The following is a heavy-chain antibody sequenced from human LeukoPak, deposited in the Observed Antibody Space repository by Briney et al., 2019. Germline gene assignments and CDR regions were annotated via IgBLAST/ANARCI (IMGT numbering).Heavy chain of an antibody. Sequence: QPGGSLRLSCAASGFTFSSYWMHWVRQAPGKGLVWVSRINSDGSSTSYADSVKGRFTISRDNAKNTLYLQMNSLRAEDTAVYYCAKVAPLGDGDYWYFDLWGRGTLVTVSS. CDR2: INSDGSST. V-gene: IGHV3-74*01. J-gene: IGHJ2*01. CDR3: AKVAPLGDGDYWYFDL. D-gene: IGHD4-17*01. CDR1: GFTFSSYW.